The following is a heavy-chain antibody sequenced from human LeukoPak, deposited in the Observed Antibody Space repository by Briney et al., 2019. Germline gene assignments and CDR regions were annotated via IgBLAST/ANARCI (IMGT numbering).Heavy chain of an antibody. CDR1: GFAFDDYT. Sequence: SLRLSCAASGFAFDDYTMHWVRQAPGKGLEWVSGISWNSGSIGYADSVKGRFTISRDSAKNSLYLQMNSLRAEDTALYYCAKDGRNNFDYWGLGTLVSVSS. V-gene: IGHV3-9*01. CDR2: ISWNSGSI. CDR3: AKDGRNNFDY. J-gene: IGHJ4*02. D-gene: IGHD1-14*01.